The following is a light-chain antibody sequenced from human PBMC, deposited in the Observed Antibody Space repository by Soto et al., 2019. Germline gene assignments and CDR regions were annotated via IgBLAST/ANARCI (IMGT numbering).Light chain of an antibody. V-gene: IGKV4-1*01. Sequence: DIVMTQSPASLAVSLGERATINCKSSQSVLNRSNNKNYVAWFQQKPDQTPKLLIYWASTRESGVPDRFSGSGSGTDFTLTISGLQAEDVAVYYCQHYNSYSEAFGQGTKVELK. CDR1: QSVLNRSNNKNY. CDR2: WAS. J-gene: IGKJ1*01. CDR3: QHYNSYSEA.